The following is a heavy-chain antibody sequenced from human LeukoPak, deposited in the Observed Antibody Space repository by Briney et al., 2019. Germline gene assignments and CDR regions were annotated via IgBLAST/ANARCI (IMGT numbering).Heavy chain of an antibody. J-gene: IGHJ6*02. CDR1: GYTVTSYV. D-gene: IGHD2-15*01. Sequence: ASGKVSCKASGYTVTSYVISWVRQAPGQGLEWRGLISAYNGNTNYAQKLQGRVTMTTDTSTSTAYMELRSLRSDDAAVYYCARDWYCSGGSCYSLIYNYYYGMDVWGQGTTVTVSS. V-gene: IGHV1-18*01. CDR3: ARDWYCSGGSCYSLIYNYYYGMDV. CDR2: ISAYNGNT.